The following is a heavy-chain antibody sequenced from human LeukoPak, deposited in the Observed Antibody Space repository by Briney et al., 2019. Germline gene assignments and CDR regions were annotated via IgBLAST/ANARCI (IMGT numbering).Heavy chain of an antibody. CDR2: ISYDGSNK. Sequence: PGRSLRLSCAASGFTFSSYAMHWVRQAPGKGLEWVAAISYDGSNKYYADSVKGRFTISRDNSKNTLYLQMNSLRAEDTAVYYCARDGYCSSTSCGGVYYYYGMDVWGKGTTVTVSS. CDR3: ARDGYCSSTSCGGVYYYYGMDV. CDR1: GFTFSSYA. J-gene: IGHJ6*04. D-gene: IGHD2-2*01. V-gene: IGHV3-30*04.